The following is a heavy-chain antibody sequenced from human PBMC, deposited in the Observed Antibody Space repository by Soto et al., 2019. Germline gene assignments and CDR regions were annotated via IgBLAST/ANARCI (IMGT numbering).Heavy chain of an antibody. D-gene: IGHD3-22*01. V-gene: IGHV1-18*01. Sequence: ASVKVSCKASGYSFTNYGISWVRQAPGQGLEWMGWISAYNGNTKYAQKLQDRVTMTTDTPTSTAYMELRSLRSGDTAVYYCARTRWYYASSGYYSDSWGQGTLVTVSS. CDR1: GYSFTNYG. J-gene: IGHJ4*02. CDR3: ARTRWYYASSGYYSDS. CDR2: ISAYNGNT.